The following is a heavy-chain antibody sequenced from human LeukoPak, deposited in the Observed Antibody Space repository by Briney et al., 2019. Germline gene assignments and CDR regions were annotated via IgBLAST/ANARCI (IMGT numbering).Heavy chain of an antibody. CDR3: AREGYCSGSNCDKPFDY. D-gene: IGHD2-2*01. J-gene: IGHJ4*02. CDR1: GYAFNKYG. Sequence: ASVRVSCKASGYAFNKYGIGWLRQAPGQNLEWMGWSSTYNGDRKSAQKFQGRVTMTTDTPTSTAYMELRSLRSDDTAMYYCAREGYCSGSNCDKPFDYWGQGTLVTVAS. CDR2: SSTYNGDR. V-gene: IGHV1-18*01.